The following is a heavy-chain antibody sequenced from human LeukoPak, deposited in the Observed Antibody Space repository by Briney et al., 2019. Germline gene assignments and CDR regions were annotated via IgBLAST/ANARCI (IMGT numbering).Heavy chain of an antibody. CDR2: MNPNSGNT. V-gene: IGHV1-8*03. D-gene: IGHD6-19*01. CDR1: GYTFTSYD. Sequence: ASVKVSCKASGYTFTSYDINWVRQATGQGLEWMGWMNPNSGNTGYAQKFQGRVTITRNTSISTAYMELSSLRSEDTAVYYCARAVAGGYYYYYMDVWGKGTTVTVSS. J-gene: IGHJ6*03. CDR3: ARAVAGGYYYYYMDV.